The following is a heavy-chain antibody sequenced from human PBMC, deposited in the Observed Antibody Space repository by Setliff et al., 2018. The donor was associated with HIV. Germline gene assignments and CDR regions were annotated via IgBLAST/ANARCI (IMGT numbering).Heavy chain of an antibody. V-gene: IGHV4-34*01. CDR3: ARGRHYSSSAPFAIDF. Sequence: SETLSLTCAVYGESFSGYYWSWIRQPPGKGLEWIGEINHSGSTNYNPSLKSRVAISVDTSKNQFSVKLSSVTAADTAVYYCARGRHYSSSAPFAIDFWGQGMLVTVSS. J-gene: IGHJ4*02. CDR2: INHSGST. CDR1: GESFSGYY. D-gene: IGHD6-6*01.